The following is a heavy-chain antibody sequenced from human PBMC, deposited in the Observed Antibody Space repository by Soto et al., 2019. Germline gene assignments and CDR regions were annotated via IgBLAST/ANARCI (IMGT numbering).Heavy chain of an antibody. CDR3: ARTEWIQLWKNYYYYSGMDV. J-gene: IGHJ6*02. D-gene: IGHD5-18*01. Sequence: SDTLSLTCAVYGGSFSGYYWSWIRQPPGKGLEWIGEINHSGSTNYNPSLKSRVTISVDTSKNQFSLKLSSVTAADTAVYYCARTEWIQLWKNYYYYSGMDVWGQGTTVTVSS. V-gene: IGHV4-34*01. CDR1: GGSFSGYY. CDR2: INHSGST.